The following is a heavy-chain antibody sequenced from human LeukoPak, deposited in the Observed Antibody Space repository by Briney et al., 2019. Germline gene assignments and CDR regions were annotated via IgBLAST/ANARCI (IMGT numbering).Heavy chain of an antibody. J-gene: IGHJ4*02. CDR2: IRNNAHAGTT. V-gene: IGHV3-49*03. D-gene: IGHD3-16*02. CDR3: TCPPVVSIPGNCYPPGFDY. CDR1: GFTFGDYG. Sequence: GGSLRLSCTTSGFTFGDYGLNWFRQAPGKGLEWVALIRNNAHAGTTDYAASVKGRFTISRDDSRSIGYLQMNSLKTDDTAVYYCTCPPVVSIPGNCYPPGFDYWGQGTLVTVSS.